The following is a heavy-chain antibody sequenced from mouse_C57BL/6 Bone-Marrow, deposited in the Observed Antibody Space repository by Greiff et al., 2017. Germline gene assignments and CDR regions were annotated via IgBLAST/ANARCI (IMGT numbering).Heavy chain of an antibody. Sequence: VQLQQPGAELVRPGSSVKLSCQASGYTFTSYWMDWVKQRPGQGLEWIGNIYPSDSESHYNQKFKDKATLTVDKSSSPAYMQLSSLTSEDSAVYYCARGGLLGAYWGQGTLVTVSA. CDR3: ARGGLLGAY. CDR1: GYTFTSYW. J-gene: IGHJ3*01. CDR2: IYPSDSES. V-gene: IGHV1-61*01. D-gene: IGHD2-10*01.